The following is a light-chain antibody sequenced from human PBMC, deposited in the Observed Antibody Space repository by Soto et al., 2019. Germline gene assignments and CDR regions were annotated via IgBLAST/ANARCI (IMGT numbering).Light chain of an antibody. J-gene: IGKJ1*01. CDR3: QQYNSYSWT. CDR1: QSISGW. CDR2: DAS. Sequence: DIPMTQSPSTLSASLGDRVTITCRASQSISGWLAWYQQKPGKAPKLLIYDASSLESGVPSRFSGSGSGTEFTLTISSLQPDDFATYYCQQYNSYSWTFGQGTKVDIK. V-gene: IGKV1-5*01.